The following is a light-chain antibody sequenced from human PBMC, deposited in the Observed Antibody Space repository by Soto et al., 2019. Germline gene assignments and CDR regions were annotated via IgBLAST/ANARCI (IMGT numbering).Light chain of an antibody. CDR2: SNN. CDR1: SSSIGSNT. J-gene: IGLJ1*01. Sequence: QSALAQPPSASGTPGQRVTISCSGSSSSIGSNTVNWYQQLPGTAPKLLIYSNNQRPSGVPDRFSGSKSGTSASLAISGLQSEDEADYYCAAWDDSLNGPYVFGTGTKVTVL. V-gene: IGLV1-44*01. CDR3: AAWDDSLNGPYV.